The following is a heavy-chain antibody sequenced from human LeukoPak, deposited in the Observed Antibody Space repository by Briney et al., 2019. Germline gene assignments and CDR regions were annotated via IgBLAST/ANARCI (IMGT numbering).Heavy chain of an antibody. CDR3: AGSQSSSSTSLTRYYYYYYYMDV. D-gene: IGHD2-2*01. CDR2: IIPIFGTA. Sequence: SVKVSCKASGSTFSSYAISWVRQAPGQGLEWMGGIIPIFGTANYAQKFQGRVTITADESTSTAYMELSSLRSEDTAVYYCAGSQSSSSTSLTRYYYYYYYMDVWGKGTTVTVSS. V-gene: IGHV1-69*01. CDR1: GSTFSSYA. J-gene: IGHJ6*03.